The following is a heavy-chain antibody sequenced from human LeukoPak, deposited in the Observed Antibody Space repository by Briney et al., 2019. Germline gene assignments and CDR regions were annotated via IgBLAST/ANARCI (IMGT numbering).Heavy chain of an antibody. Sequence: QPGGSLTLSCAASGLTFSSYEMNWARPAPGEGREWVSYISSSGSTIYYADSVNGRFTISRDNAKNSLYLQMNSLRAEDTAVYYCAKDAQRGFDYSNSLDNWGQGTLVSVSS. CDR2: ISSSGSTI. CDR1: GLTFSSYE. D-gene: IGHD4-11*01. V-gene: IGHV3-48*03. J-gene: IGHJ4*02. CDR3: AKDAQRGFDYSNSLDN.